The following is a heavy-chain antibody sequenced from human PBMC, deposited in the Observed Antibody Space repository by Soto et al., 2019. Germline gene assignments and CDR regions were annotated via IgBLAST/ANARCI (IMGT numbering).Heavy chain of an antibody. V-gene: IGHV1-2*02. CDR2: INPNSGGT. J-gene: IGHJ4*02. CDR3: ARDLRGTYYDSSGYYHFDY. D-gene: IGHD3-22*01. Sequence: SVKVSCKSSGYTFTGYYMHWVRQDPGQGLEWMGWINPNSGGTNYAQKFQGRVTMTRDTSISTAYMELSRLRSDDTAVYYCARDLRGTYYDSSGYYHFDYWGQGTLVTVSS. CDR1: GYTFTGYY.